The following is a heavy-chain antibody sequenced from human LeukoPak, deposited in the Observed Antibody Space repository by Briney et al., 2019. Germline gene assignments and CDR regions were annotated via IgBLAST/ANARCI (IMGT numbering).Heavy chain of an antibody. CDR2: IYYSGST. CDR1: GGSISSYY. J-gene: IGHJ4*02. V-gene: IGHV4-59*01. CDR3: ARSTLGGSLDY. Sequence: KTSETLSLTCTVSGGSISSYYWSWIRQPPGKGLEWIGYIYYSGSTNYNLSLKSRVTISVDTSKNQFSLKLSSVTAADTAVYYCARSTLGGSLDYWGQGTLVTVSS.